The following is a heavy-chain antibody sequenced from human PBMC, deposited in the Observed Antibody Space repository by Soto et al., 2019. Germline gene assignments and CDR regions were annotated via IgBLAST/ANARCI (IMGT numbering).Heavy chain of an antibody. Sequence: QVRMVQSGAEVKRPGSSVKLSCKVSGANSNSYSIAWVRQSPGQELQWLGTIVPLSGTPNHAQQFQARVTITADTSTNTAYLEPSRLRSEDTAIYYCARDGRQMSRGGFFDYWGQGSLVTISS. CDR3: ARDGRQMSRGGFFDY. CDR1: GANSNSYS. CDR2: IVPLSGTP. D-gene: IGHD1-26*01. J-gene: IGHJ4*02. V-gene: IGHV1-69*06.